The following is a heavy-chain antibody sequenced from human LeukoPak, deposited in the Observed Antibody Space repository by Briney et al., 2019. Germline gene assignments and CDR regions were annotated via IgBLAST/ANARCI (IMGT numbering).Heavy chain of an antibody. J-gene: IGHJ3*02. D-gene: IGHD6-19*01. Sequence: SETLSLTCAVYGGSFSGYYWSWIRQPPGKGLEWIGEINHIGSTNYNPSLKSRVTISVDTSKNQFSLKLSSVTAADTAVYYCAXXXXXSGWYRVGIAFDIWGQGTMVTVSS. V-gene: IGHV4-34*01. CDR1: GGSFSGYY. CDR3: AXXXXXSGWYRVGIAFDI. CDR2: INHIGST.